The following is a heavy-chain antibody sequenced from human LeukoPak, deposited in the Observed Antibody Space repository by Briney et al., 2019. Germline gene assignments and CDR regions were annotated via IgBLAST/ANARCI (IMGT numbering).Heavy chain of an antibody. CDR3: ARDHAFGGATVRVDY. CDR1: GYTFTSYA. D-gene: IGHD3-16*02. Sequence: ASVKVSCKASGYTFTSYAMNWVRQAPGQGLEWMGWINTNTGNPTYAQGFTGRFVFSLDTSVSTAYLQISSLKAEDTAVYYCARDHAFGGATVRVDYWGQGTLVTVSS. V-gene: IGHV7-4-1*02. J-gene: IGHJ4*02. CDR2: INTNTGNP.